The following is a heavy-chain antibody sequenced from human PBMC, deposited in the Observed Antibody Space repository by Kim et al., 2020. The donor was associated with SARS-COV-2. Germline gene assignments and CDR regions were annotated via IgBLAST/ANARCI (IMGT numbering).Heavy chain of an antibody. CDR1: GGSFSGYY. CDR2: FYTSGST. V-gene: IGHV4-59*10. Sequence: SETLSLTCAVYGGSFSGYYWNWIRQPAGKGLEWIGRFYTSGSTNYNPSLKSRVSMSVDTSKNQFSLRLSSVTAADTAVYYCARGPPSCTSTRCYTFYFPHWGQGTLVTVSS. D-gene: IGHD2-2*02. J-gene: IGHJ1*01. CDR3: ARGPPSCTSTRCYTFYFPH.